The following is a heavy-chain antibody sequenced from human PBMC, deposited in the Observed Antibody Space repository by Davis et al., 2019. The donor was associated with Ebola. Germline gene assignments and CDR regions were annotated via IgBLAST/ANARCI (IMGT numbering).Heavy chain of an antibody. Sequence: PGGSLRLSCAASGFSFRTYDMHWVRQVTGKTLEWVSAIGTAGDTYYPASVKGRFTISRENARNSFYLQMNSLRTEDTAVYYCVRPAFGSHYFDYWGQGILVTVSS. CDR3: VRPAFGSHYFDY. D-gene: IGHD2-2*01. CDR1: GFSFRTYD. J-gene: IGHJ4*02. V-gene: IGHV3-13*01. CDR2: IGTAGDT.